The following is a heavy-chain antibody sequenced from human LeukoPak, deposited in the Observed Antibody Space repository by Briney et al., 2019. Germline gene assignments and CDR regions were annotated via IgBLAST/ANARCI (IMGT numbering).Heavy chain of an antibody. V-gene: IGHV3-43D*03. CDR2: ISWDGGST. Sequence: GGSLRLSCAASGFTVSSNYMSWVRQAPGKGLEWVSLISWDGGSTYYADSVKGRFTISRDNSKNSLYLQMNSLRAEDTALYYCAKDVGLGYSYGPFDYWGQGTLVTVSS. CDR3: AKDVGLGYSYGPFDY. D-gene: IGHD5-18*01. J-gene: IGHJ4*02. CDR1: GFTVSSNY.